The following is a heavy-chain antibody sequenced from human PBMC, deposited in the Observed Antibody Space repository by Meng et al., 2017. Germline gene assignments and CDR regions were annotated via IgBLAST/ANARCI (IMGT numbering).Heavy chain of an antibody. CDR2: ISGDGSIT. CDR1: GFNFNNYW. D-gene: IGHD1-1*01. V-gene: IGHV3-74*01. Sequence: EVKLVESGGGLVQTGGSLRISCAASGFNFNNYWMHWVRQVPGKGLVWVSRISGDGSITNYADSVKGRFTISRDNAKNTLYLQMNSLRPEDTAVYYCLDEAPRSDYWGQGSPVTVSS. J-gene: IGHJ4*02. CDR3: LDEAPRSDY.